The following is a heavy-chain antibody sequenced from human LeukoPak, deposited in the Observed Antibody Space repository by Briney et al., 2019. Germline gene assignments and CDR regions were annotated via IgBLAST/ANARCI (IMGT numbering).Heavy chain of an antibody. V-gene: IGHV4-59*08. J-gene: IGHJ4*02. CDR2: IYYNGNT. D-gene: IGHD5-24*01. CDR3: ARRCCRDGYNFDS. CDR1: GGSISSYY. Sequence: PSETLSLTCTVPGGSISSYYWSWIRQPPGKGLEWIGYIYYNGNTNYNPSFKSRVTMSVDTSKNHFSLNLTSVTAADTAVYYCARRCCRDGYNFDSWCQGTLVTVSS.